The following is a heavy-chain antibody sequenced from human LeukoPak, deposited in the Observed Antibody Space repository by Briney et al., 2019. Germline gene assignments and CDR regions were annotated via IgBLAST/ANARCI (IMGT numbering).Heavy chain of an antibody. D-gene: IGHD6-19*01. CDR3: AKTKSSGNYYYGMDV. CDR2: ISGSGGST. CDR1: GFTFSSYA. Sequence: GGSLRLSCAASGFTFSSYAMSWVRQAPGKGLEWVSAISGSGGSTYYADSVKGRFTIPRDNSKNTLYLQMNSLRAEDTAVYYCAKTKSSGNYYYGMDVWGQGTTVTVSS. V-gene: IGHV3-23*01. J-gene: IGHJ6*02.